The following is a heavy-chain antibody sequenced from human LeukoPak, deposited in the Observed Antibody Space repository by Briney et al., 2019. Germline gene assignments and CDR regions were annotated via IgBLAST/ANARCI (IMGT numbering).Heavy chain of an antibody. CDR3: AKSIVGASRYYYMDV. V-gene: IGHV3-23*01. CDR1: GFTLSSYE. CDR2: ISGSGGST. J-gene: IGHJ6*03. Sequence: GGSLRLSCTASGFTLSSYEMSWIRQAPGKGLEWVSSISGSGGSTYYADSVKGRFTISRDNSKNTLSLQVNSLRAEDTAVYYCAKSIVGASRYYYMDVWGKGTTVTVSS. D-gene: IGHD1-26*01.